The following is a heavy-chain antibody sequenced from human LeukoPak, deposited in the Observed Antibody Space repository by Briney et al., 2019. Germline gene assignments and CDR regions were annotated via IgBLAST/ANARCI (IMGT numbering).Heavy chain of an antibody. CDR2: ISWNSGSI. CDR1: GFTFDDYA. Sequence: GGSLRLSCAASGFTFDDYAMHWVRQAPGKDLEWVSGISWNSGSIGYADSVKGRFTISRDNAKNSLYLQMNSLRAEDTALYYCTKDRDYGGNDAFDIWGQGTMVTVSS. J-gene: IGHJ3*02. V-gene: IGHV3-9*01. CDR3: TKDRDYGGNDAFDI. D-gene: IGHD4-23*01.